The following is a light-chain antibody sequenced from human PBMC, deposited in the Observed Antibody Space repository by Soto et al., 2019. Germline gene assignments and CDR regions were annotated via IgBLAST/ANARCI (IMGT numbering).Light chain of an antibody. Sequence: IVLTQYPATLSLSPGERATLSCRASQSVSNYLAWYQQKPGQTPRLLIYDASNRATGIPARFSGSGSGTDFNLTISSLEPEDFAVYYCQQRNYWHPLTFGGGTKVEI. V-gene: IGKV3-11*01. CDR1: QSVSNY. CDR3: QQRNYWHPLT. CDR2: DAS. J-gene: IGKJ4*01.